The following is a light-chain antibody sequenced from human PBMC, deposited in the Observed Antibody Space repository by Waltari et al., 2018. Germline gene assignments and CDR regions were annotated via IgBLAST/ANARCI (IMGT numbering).Light chain of an antibody. Sequence: SYVVTQSPSVSVAPGETARITCGGNHIGSKTVHWYQQKTGQAPKLVMYYNNDRPSGIPERFSGSNSGSTATLTISRVEAGDEADYYCQLWDSSSDQLVFGGGTKLTVL. J-gene: IGLJ2*01. CDR2: YNN. CDR3: QLWDSSSDQLV. V-gene: IGLV3-21*04. CDR1: HIGSKT.